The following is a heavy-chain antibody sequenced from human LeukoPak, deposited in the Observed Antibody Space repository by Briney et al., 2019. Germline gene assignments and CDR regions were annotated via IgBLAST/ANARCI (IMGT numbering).Heavy chain of an antibody. CDR3: ARCLGGRCDYFDY. J-gene: IGHJ4*02. CDR1: GGSISIGSYY. CDR2: IYTSGST. Sequence: SETQSLTCTVSGGSISIGSYYCSWIRQPAGKGLEWIGRIYTSGSTNYNPSLKSRVTISVDTSKNQFYLRLSSVTASDTAVYYCARCLGGRCDYFDYWGQGALVTVSS. D-gene: IGHD3-16*01. V-gene: IGHV4-61*02.